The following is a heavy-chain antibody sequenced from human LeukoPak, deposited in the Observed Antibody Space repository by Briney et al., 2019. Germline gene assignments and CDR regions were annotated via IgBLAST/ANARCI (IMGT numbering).Heavy chain of an antibody. D-gene: IGHD3-22*01. J-gene: IGHJ4*02. V-gene: IGHV4-31*03. CDR3: ARESGSEYYYDSRSYYFDY. CDR2: IYYSGST. CDR1: GGSISSGGYY. Sequence: SETLSLTCTVSGGSISSGGYYWSWIRQHPGKGLEWIVYIYYSGSTYYNPSLKSRVTISVDTSKNQFSLKLSSVTAADTAVYYCARESGSEYYYDSRSYYFDYWGQGTLVTVSS.